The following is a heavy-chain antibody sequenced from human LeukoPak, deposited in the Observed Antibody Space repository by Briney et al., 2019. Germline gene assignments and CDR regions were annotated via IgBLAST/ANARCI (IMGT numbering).Heavy chain of an antibody. Sequence: PGGSLRLSCATSGFIFSSYGIHWVRQAPGKGLEWVAFIRYDGSDKYYADSVKGRFTISRDNSKNKVYLQMNSLRAEDTAVYYCARGPPYYDILTGPLGGFDYWGQGTLVTVSS. CDR3: ARGPPYYDILTGPLGGFDY. CDR2: IRYDGSDK. V-gene: IGHV3-30*02. D-gene: IGHD3-9*01. CDR1: GFIFSSYG. J-gene: IGHJ4*02.